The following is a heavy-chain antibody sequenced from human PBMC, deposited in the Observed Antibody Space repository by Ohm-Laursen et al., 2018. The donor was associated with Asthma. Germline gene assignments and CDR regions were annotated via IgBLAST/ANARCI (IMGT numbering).Heavy chain of an antibody. CDR3: ARDGGGYGVNYYYYGMDV. J-gene: IGHJ6*02. CDR1: GDSISSDDYY. D-gene: IGHD5-12*01. Sequence: SQTLSLTCIVSGDSISSDDYYWSWVRQPPGKGLEWIGFIFYNGSTSYNPSLRSRVAISIDTSKNQFSLKVTSVIAADTAVYFCARDGGGYGVNYYYYGMDVWGQGTTVSVSS. V-gene: IGHV4-30-4*01. CDR2: IFYNGST.